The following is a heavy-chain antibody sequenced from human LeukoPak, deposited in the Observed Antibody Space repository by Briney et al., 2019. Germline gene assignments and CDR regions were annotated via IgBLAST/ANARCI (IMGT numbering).Heavy chain of an antibody. CDR1: GFTFSSYA. CDR2: ISGSGGST. V-gene: IGHV3-23*01. J-gene: IGHJ3*02. Sequence: GGSLRLSCAASGFTFSSYAMSWLRQAPGKGLEWVSAISGSGGSTYYADSVKGRFTISRDNSKNTLYLQMNTLRAEDTAVYYCAKGSRVGATVGDAFDIWGQGTMVTVSS. D-gene: IGHD1-26*01. CDR3: AKGSRVGATVGDAFDI.